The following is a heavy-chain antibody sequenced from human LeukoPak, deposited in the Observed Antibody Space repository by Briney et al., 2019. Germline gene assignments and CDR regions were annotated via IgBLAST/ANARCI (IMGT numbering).Heavy chain of an antibody. CDR3: ARASLYYYDSSGYQNDAFYI. D-gene: IGHD3-22*01. CDR1: GYTFTSYD. J-gene: IGHJ3*02. Sequence: GASVTVSCKASGYTFTSYDINWVRQAPGQGLEWMGWMNPNSGNTGYAQKFQGRVTMTRNTSISTAYIELSSLRSEDTAVYYCARASLYYYDSSGYQNDAFYIWGQGTMVTVSS. V-gene: IGHV1-8*01. CDR2: MNPNSGNT.